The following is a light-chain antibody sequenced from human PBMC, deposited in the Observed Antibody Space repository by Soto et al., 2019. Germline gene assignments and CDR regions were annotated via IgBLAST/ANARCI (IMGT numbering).Light chain of an antibody. J-gene: IGLJ1*01. CDR3: SSYTSSSNS. CDR1: SSDVGGYNY. Sequence: QSALTQPASVSGSPGQSITISCTGTSSDVGGYNYVSWYQQHPGKAPKLMIYDVSNRPSGVSNRFSGSKSGNTASLTISGLQAEDEADYYCSSYTSSSNSFGTGTKV. CDR2: DVS. V-gene: IGLV2-14*01.